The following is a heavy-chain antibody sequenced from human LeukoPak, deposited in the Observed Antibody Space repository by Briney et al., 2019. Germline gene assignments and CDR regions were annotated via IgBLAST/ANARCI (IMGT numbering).Heavy chain of an antibody. D-gene: IGHD6-13*01. CDR2: IIPIFGTA. Sequence: ASVKVSCKASGGTFSSYAISWVRQAPGQGLEWMGRIIPIFGTANYAQKFQGRATITTDESTSTAYMELSSLRSEDTAVYYCAREEIAAAAGTRYYYYYMDVWGKGTTVTVSS. J-gene: IGHJ6*03. CDR3: AREEIAAAAGTRYYYYYMDV. CDR1: GGTFSSYA. V-gene: IGHV1-69*05.